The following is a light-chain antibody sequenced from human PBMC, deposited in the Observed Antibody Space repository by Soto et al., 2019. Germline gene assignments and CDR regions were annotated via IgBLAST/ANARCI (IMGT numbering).Light chain of an antibody. CDR3: QQYESYWT. CDR2: DAS. CDR1: QSISTW. J-gene: IGKJ1*01. V-gene: IGKV1-5*01. Sequence: DIHMTHSPSTLSASVGDRVTITCRASQSISTWLAWYQQKPGKAPKLLIYDASSLESGVPSRFSGSGSGTEFTLTINSLQPDDFATYYCQQYESYWTFAQGIKVEIX.